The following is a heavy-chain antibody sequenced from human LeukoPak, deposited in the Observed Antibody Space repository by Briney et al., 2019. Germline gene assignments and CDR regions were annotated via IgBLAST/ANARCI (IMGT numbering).Heavy chain of an antibody. D-gene: IGHD1-26*01. Sequence: GGSLRLSCAASGFTFSSYWMHWVRQAPGRGLVWVSRINSDGSSTSYADSVKGRFTISRDNAKNTLYLQMDSLRAEDTAMYYCARGTGSYYSLGYWGQGTLVTVSS. CDR2: INSDGSST. J-gene: IGHJ4*02. CDR1: GFTFSSYW. CDR3: ARGTGSYYSLGY. V-gene: IGHV3-74*01.